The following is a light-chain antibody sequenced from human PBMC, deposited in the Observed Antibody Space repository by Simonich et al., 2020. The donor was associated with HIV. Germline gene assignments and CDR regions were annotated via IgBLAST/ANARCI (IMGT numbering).Light chain of an antibody. Sequence: EIVLTQSPGTLSLSPGERATLSCRASQSVTSTFLAWYQQKHGQAPRLLIDGASSRATGIPDRFSGSGSGTDFTLTISRLEPEDFAVYYCQQYGTSSTFGGGTKVEIK. CDR3: QQYGTSST. V-gene: IGKV3-20*01. CDR1: QSVTSTF. CDR2: GAS. J-gene: IGKJ4*01.